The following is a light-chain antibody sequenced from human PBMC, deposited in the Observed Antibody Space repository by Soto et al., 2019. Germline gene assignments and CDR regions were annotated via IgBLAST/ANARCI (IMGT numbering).Light chain of an antibody. Sequence: QSVLTQPASVSGSPGQSITISCTGTSSDIGHYNYVSWYQQHPGKAPKLMISEVTRPSGVSNRFSGSKSGNTASLTISGLQPEDEADYYCSSYTITSSYVFGGGTKLTVL. CDR2: EVT. V-gene: IGLV2-14*01. CDR3: SSYTITSSYV. J-gene: IGLJ1*01. CDR1: SSDIGHYNY.